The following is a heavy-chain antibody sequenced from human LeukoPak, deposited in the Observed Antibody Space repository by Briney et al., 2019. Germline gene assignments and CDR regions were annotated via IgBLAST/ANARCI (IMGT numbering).Heavy chain of an antibody. D-gene: IGHD2-2*01. CDR1: GGTFSSYA. CDR2: INPNSGGT. CDR3: ARETVVVPAAMLEGPYWYFDL. J-gene: IGHJ2*01. Sequence: GASVKVSCKASGGTFSSYAISRVRQAPGQGLEWMGWINPNSGGTNYAQKFQGRVTMTRDTSISTAYMELSRLRSDDTAVYYCARETVVVPAAMLEGPYWYFDLWGRGTLVTVSS. V-gene: IGHV1-2*02.